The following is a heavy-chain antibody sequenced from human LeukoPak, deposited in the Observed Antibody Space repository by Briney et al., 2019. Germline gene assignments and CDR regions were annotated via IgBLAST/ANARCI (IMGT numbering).Heavy chain of an antibody. J-gene: IGHJ5*02. V-gene: IGHV4-31*03. CDR2: IYYSGST. CDR3: ARGSHGNYVS. D-gene: IGHD4-17*01. CDR1: GGSISRGGYY. Sequence: SETLSLTCTVSGGSISRGGYYWSWIRQHPGKGLEWIGYIYYSGSTYYNPSLKSRLTISVDTSKNQFSLKLSSVTAADTAVYYCARGSHGNYVSWGQGTLVTVSS.